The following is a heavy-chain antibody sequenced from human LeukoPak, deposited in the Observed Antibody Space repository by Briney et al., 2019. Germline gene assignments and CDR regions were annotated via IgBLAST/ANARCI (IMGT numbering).Heavy chain of an antibody. D-gene: IGHD2-2*01. Sequence: ASVKVSCKASGYTFTSYGISWVRQAPGQGLEWMGWISAYNGNTNYAQKLQGRVTMTTDTSTSTAYMELRSLRSDNTAVYYCARLLGTAANDAFDIWGQGTMVTVSS. CDR1: GYTFTSYG. J-gene: IGHJ3*02. V-gene: IGHV1-18*01. CDR2: ISAYNGNT. CDR3: ARLLGTAANDAFDI.